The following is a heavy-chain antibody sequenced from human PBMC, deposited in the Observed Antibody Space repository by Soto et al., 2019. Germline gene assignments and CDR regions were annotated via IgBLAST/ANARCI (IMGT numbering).Heavy chain of an antibody. Sequence: EVQLVESGGGLVQPGGSLRLSCAASGFTFSSYAVHWVRQPTGKGLEWVSVIGSAGDTYYPGSVKGRFTISRENAKNSLYLQMNSLRAEDTAVYYCARGYLGSFDYWGQGTLVTFSS. V-gene: IGHV3-13*01. J-gene: IGHJ4*02. CDR1: GFTFSSYA. D-gene: IGHD3-10*01. CDR2: IGSAGDT. CDR3: ARGYLGSFDY.